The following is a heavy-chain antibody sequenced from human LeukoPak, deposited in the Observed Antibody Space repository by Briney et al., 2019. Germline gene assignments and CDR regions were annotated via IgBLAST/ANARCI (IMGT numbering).Heavy chain of an antibody. Sequence: SETLSLTCSVSGYSISSGYYWGRIRQTPGKGLEWIGSIFRSGDTHYNPSLKSRVTISVATSNTQFSLRLTSVTAADTAVYYCARGVAGSTWYFDYWGQGTLVTVSS. CDR1: GYSISSGYY. CDR2: IFRSGDT. CDR3: ARGVAGSTWYFDY. V-gene: IGHV4-38-2*02. D-gene: IGHD6-13*01. J-gene: IGHJ4*02.